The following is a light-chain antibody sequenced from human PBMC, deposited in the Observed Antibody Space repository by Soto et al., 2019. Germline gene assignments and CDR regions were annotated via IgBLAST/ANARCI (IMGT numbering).Light chain of an antibody. Sequence: QSALTQPPSVSGSPGQSVAISCTGTSSDVGSYNRVSWYQQPPGTAPKVMAYEVSNRPSGVPDRFSGSKSGNTASLTISGLQAEDEADYYCSSYTSSSTYVFGTGTKVTVL. CDR3: SSYTSSSTYV. CDR1: SSDVGSYNR. J-gene: IGLJ1*01. CDR2: EVS. V-gene: IGLV2-18*02.